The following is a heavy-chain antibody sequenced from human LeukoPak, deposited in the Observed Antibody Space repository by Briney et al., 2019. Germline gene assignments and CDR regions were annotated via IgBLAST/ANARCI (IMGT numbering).Heavy chain of an antibody. D-gene: IGHD2-2*01. CDR3: AREPAALDY. V-gene: IGHV4-34*01. CDR1: GGSFSGYY. Sequence: SETLSLTCAVYGGSFSGYYWSWIRQPPGKGLEWIGSIYHSGSTYYNPSLKSRVTMSVDTSKNQFSLKLSSVTAADTAVYYCAREPAALDYWGQGTLVTVSS. CDR2: IYHSGST. J-gene: IGHJ4*02.